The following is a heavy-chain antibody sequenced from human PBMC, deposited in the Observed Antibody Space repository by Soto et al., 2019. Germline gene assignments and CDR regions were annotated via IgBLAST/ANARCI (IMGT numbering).Heavy chain of an antibody. V-gene: IGHV3-30*18. D-gene: IGHD3-3*01. CDR3: EKPFRITIFVVAPLAED. J-gene: IGHJ4*02. Sequence: PGGSLRLSCAASGFTFSSYGMHWVRQAPGKGLEWVAVISYDGSNKYYADSVKGRFTISRDNSKNTLYLQMNSLRAEDTAVYYCEKPFRITIFVVAPLAEDWGQGNRLTV. CDR2: ISYDGSNK. CDR1: GFTFSSYG.